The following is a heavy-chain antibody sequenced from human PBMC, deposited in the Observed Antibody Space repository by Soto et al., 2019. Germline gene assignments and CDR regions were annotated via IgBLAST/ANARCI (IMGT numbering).Heavy chain of an antibody. CDR3: ARDRQRIAARPKDYYYGMDV. CDR2: IIPIFGTA. J-gene: IGHJ6*02. D-gene: IGHD6-6*01. CDR1: LGTFSNYA. V-gene: IGHV1-69*13. Sequence: VKVSCKGSLGTFSNYAINWGRPAPGPRVEWMGGIIPIFGTANYAQKFQGRVTITADESTSTAYMELSSLRSEDTAVYYCARDRQRIAARPKDYYYGMDVWGQGTTVTVS.